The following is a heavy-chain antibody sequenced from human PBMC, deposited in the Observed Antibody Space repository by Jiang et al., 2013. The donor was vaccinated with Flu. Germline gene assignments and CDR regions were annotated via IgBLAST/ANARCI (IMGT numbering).Heavy chain of an antibody. CDR3: TRDLVRDIILIPATYFDY. Sequence: RSLRPSCTASGFTFGDYAMSWFRQAPGKGLEWVGFIRNKLYRGTTDYAASVKGRFTISRDDSKSIAYLQMSSLKTEDTAVYYCTRDLVRDIILIPATYFDYWGQGALVTVSS. CDR1: GFTFGDYA. CDR2: IRNKLYRGTT. V-gene: IGHV3-49*03. D-gene: IGHD2-2*01. J-gene: IGHJ4*02.